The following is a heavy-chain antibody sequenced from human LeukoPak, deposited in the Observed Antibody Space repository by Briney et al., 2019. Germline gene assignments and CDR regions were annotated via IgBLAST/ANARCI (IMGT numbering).Heavy chain of an antibody. V-gene: IGHV3-74*01. CDR3: ARGRGPYGWFDP. Sequence: GGSLRLSCAASGNYWMHWARQTPGKGLVWVSRMSSDESTTNYADSVRGRFTISRDNAKNALYLQMNNLRAEDTAIYFCARGRGPYGWFDPWGQGTLVTVSS. CDR1: GNYW. CDR2: MSSDESTT. D-gene: IGHD3-10*01. J-gene: IGHJ5*02.